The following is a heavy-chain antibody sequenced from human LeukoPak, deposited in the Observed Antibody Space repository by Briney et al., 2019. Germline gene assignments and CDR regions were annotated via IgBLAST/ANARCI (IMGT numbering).Heavy chain of an antibody. D-gene: IGHD6-19*01. CDR3: ARDLGIAVAGRYFDY. Sequence: GASVKVSCRASGYTFTSYGISWVRQAPGQGLEWMGWISAYNGNTNYAQKLQGRVTMTTDTSTSTAYMELRSLRSDDTAAYYCARDLGIAVAGRYFDYWGQGTLVTVSS. J-gene: IGHJ4*02. CDR2: ISAYNGNT. CDR1: GYTFTSYG. V-gene: IGHV1-18*04.